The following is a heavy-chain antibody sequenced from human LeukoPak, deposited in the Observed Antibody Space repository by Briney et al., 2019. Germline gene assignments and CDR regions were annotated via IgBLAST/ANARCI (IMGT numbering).Heavy chain of an antibody. V-gene: IGHV4-59*08. CDR2: SHYTGSA. D-gene: IGHD6-13*01. Sequence: SETLSLTCIVSGGSMRSDYWSWIRQPPGKGLEWIGYSHYTGSANYDPSLESRVTISVDTSKNQLFLRLSSVTAADTAVYYCAGTREGDIAASYAFHIWGQGTMVTVSS. CDR3: AGTREGDIAASYAFHI. J-gene: IGHJ3*02. CDR1: GGSMRSDY.